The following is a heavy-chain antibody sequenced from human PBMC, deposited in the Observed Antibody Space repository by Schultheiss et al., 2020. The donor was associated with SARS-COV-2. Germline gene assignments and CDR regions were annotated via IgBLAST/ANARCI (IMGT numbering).Heavy chain of an antibody. J-gene: IGHJ6*02. V-gene: IGHV3-33*08. CDR2: IWYDGTNK. D-gene: IGHD3-10*01. CDR1: GFTFSSYG. Sequence: GGSLRLSCAASGFTFSSYGIHWVRQAPGKGLEWVAVIWYDGTNKYYADSVKGRFTISRDNSKNTLYLQMNSLRAEDTAVYYCARDGGSWFGEPVYGMDVWGQGTTVTVSS. CDR3: ARDGGSWFGEPVYGMDV.